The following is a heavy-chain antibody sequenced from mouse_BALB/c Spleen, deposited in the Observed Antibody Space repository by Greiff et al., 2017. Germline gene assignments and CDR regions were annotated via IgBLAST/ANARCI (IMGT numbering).Heavy chain of an antibody. CDR3: ARGYYGSSYVAMDY. V-gene: IGHV1S26*01. Sequence: QVQLQQSGAELVRSGASVKMSCKASGYTFTSYWMHWVKQRPGQGLEWIGYINPSTGYTEYNQKFKDKATLTADKSSSTAYMQLSSLTSEDSAVYYCARGYYGSSYVAMDYWGQGTSVTVSS. CDR1: GYTFTSYW. CDR2: INPSTGYT. D-gene: IGHD1-1*01. J-gene: IGHJ4*01.